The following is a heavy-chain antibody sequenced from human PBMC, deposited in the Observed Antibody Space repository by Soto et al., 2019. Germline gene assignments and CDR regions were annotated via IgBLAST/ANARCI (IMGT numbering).Heavy chain of an antibody. V-gene: IGHV3-48*03. CDR3: ARDHRSMIVRPRGGLDY. D-gene: IGHD3-22*01. J-gene: IGHJ4*02. CDR1: GFTFSSYE. Sequence: LRLSCAASGFTFSSYEMNWVRQAPGKGLEWVSYISSSGSTIYYADSVKGRFTISRDNAKNSLYLQMNSLRAEDTAVYYCARDHRSMIVRPRGGLDYWGQGTLVTVSS. CDR2: ISSSGSTI.